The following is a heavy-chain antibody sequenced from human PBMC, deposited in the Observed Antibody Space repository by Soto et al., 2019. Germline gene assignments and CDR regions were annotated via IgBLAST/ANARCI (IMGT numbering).Heavy chain of an antibody. CDR1: GFSFSSYL. J-gene: IGHJ3*02. D-gene: IGHD3-3*01. V-gene: IGHV3-7*03. Sequence: GSLRLSCAASGFSFSSYLMNWVRQAPGKGLEWVANIKQDGSQKYYVDSVKGRFTISRDNAKNSLYLQMNSLRAEDTAIYYCARPNYDFWSGGSLDIWGQGTMVTVSS. CDR2: IKQDGSQK. CDR3: ARPNYDFWSGGSLDI.